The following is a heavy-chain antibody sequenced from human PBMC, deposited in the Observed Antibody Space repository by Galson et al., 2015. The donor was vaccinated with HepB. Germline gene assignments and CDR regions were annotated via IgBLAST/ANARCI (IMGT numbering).Heavy chain of an antibody. D-gene: IGHD2-2*02. CDR1: GFTFSSYR. CDR2: ISSSGIYI. J-gene: IGHJ5*02. CDR3: ARSPSGYCTTTTCYSNWFDP. V-gene: IGHV3-21*06. Sequence: SLRLSCAASGFTFSSYRMSWVRQAPGKGLEWISTISSSGIYIYYADSVKGRFTISRDNAKNSLYLQMSSLRAEDTAVYYCARSPSGYCTTTTCYSNWFDPWDQGTLVTVSS.